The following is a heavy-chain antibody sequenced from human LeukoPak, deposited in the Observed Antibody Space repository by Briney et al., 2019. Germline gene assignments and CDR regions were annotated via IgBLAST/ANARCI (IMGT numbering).Heavy chain of an antibody. CDR3: ARSYSSGWYYAFDI. V-gene: IGHV4-59*01. Sequence: PSGTLSLTCTVSGGSISSYYWSWIRQPPGKGLEWIGYIYYSGSTNYNPSLKSRVTISVDTSKNQFSLKLSSVTAADTAVYYCARSYSSGWYYAFDIWGQGTMVTVSS. J-gene: IGHJ3*02. D-gene: IGHD6-19*01. CDR1: GGSISSYY. CDR2: IYYSGST.